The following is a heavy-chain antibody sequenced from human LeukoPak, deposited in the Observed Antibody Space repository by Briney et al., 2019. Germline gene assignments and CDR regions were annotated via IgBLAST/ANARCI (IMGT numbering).Heavy chain of an antibody. V-gene: IGHV3-74*01. Sequence: GGSLRLSCAASGFAFSSYWMLWVRRAPGKGLVWVSRIKSDGITTTYADSVKGRFTISRDNAKTTLYLQLNSLRIDDTAVYYCARGVWHYDLWGRGTLVTVSS. CDR2: IKSDGITT. CDR3: ARGVWHYDL. J-gene: IGHJ2*01. CDR1: GFAFSSYW.